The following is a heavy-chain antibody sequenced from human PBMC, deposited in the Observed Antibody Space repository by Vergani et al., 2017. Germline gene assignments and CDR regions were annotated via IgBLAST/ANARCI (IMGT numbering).Heavy chain of an antibody. CDR2: IYTSGST. CDR3: ARDEQVKGFDY. V-gene: IGHV4-61*02. Sequence: QVQLQESGPGLVKPSQTLSLPCTVPGGSISSGSYYWSWIRQPAGKGLEWIGRIYTSGSTNYNPSLTSRVTMSVDTSKNQFSLKLSSVTAADTAVYYCARDEQVKGFDYWGQGTLVTVSS. D-gene: IGHD1/OR15-1a*01. CDR1: GGSISSGSYY. J-gene: IGHJ4*02.